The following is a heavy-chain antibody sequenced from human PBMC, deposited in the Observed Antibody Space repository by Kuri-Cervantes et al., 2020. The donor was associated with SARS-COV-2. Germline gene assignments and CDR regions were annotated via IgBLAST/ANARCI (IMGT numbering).Heavy chain of an antibody. CDR1: GGTFSSYA. Sequence: SVKVSCKASGGTFSSYAISWVRQAPRQGLEWMRGIIPIFGTANYAQKFQGRVTITADESTSTAYMELSSLRSEDTAVYYCARGVEYYDYVWGSYRSWYFDYWGQGTLVTVSS. CDR3: ARGVEYYDYVWGSYRSWYFDY. D-gene: IGHD3-16*02. V-gene: IGHV1-69*13. CDR2: IIPIFGTA. J-gene: IGHJ4*02.